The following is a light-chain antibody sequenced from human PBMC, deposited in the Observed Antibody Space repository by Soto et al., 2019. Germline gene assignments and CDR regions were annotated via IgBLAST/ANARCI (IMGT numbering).Light chain of an antibody. CDR2: SHD. Sequence: TQSPSSSGTPRQTITIPCSRSSSNIGSNTVHWYQQLPGTAPKLLIYSHDQRPSGVPDRFSGSKSGSSASLPISGLQCEDEADYYCATSDDSLQSPLFGGGTKVTVL. CDR1: SSNIGSNT. V-gene: IGLV1-44*01. J-gene: IGLJ3*02. CDR3: ATSDDSLQSPL.